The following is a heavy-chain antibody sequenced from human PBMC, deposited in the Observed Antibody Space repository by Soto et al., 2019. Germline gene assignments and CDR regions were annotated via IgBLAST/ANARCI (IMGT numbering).Heavy chain of an antibody. J-gene: IGHJ6*03. Sequence: ASVKVSCKVSGYTLTELSMHWVRQAPGKGLEWMGGFDPEDGETIYAQKFQGRVTMTEDTSTDTAYMELSSLRSEDTAVYYCATVSTAMPDYYYYYKDVWGKGTTVTVSS. CDR3: ATVSTAMPDYYYYYKDV. D-gene: IGHD2-2*01. CDR1: GYTLTELS. CDR2: FDPEDGET. V-gene: IGHV1-24*01.